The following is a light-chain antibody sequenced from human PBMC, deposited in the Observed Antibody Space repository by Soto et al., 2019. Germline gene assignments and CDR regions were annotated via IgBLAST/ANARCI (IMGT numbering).Light chain of an antibody. CDR2: DAS. CDR3: QQRSNVLT. CDR1: QSVSSY. V-gene: IGKV3-11*01. Sequence: EIVLTQSPATLSWSPGERATLSCRSRQSVSSYLAWYQQKPGQAPRLLIYDASNRATGVPARFSGSGSGTDFTLTISSLEPEDFAVYYCQQRSNVLTFGGGTKVEIK. J-gene: IGKJ4*01.